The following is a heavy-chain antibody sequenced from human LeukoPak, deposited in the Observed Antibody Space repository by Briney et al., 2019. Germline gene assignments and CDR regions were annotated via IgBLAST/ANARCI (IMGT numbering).Heavy chain of an antibody. Sequence: SVKVSCKASGGTFSSYAISWVRQAPGQGLEWMGGIIPIFGTANYAQKFQGRVTITADKSTSTAYMELSSLRSEDTAVYYCARDFVCSGGSCYPNRFDPWGQGTLVTVSS. V-gene: IGHV1-69*06. CDR1: GGTFSSYA. J-gene: IGHJ5*02. CDR3: ARDFVCSGGSCYPNRFDP. D-gene: IGHD2-15*01. CDR2: IIPIFGTA.